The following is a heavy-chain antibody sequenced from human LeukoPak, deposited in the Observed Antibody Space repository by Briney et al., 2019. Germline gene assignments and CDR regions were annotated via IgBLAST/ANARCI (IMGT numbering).Heavy chain of an antibody. D-gene: IGHD3-10*01. CDR2: INTNTGNP. Sequence: ASVKVSCKASGYTFTAYAMIWVRQAPGQGLEWMGWINTNTGNPTYAQGFTGRFVFSLDTSVSTAYLQISSLKAEDTAVYYCARPPITMVRGRAFDIWGQGTMVTVSS. CDR3: ARPPITMVRGRAFDI. J-gene: IGHJ3*02. CDR1: GYTFTAYA. V-gene: IGHV7-4-1*02.